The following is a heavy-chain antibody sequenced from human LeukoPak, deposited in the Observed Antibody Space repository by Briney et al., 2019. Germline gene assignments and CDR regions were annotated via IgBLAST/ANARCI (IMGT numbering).Heavy chain of an antibody. V-gene: IGHV3-23*01. CDR2: IIYSGGAT. CDR1: GFTFSGSA. Sequence: GGSLRLSCAASGFTFSGSAMTWVRQGPGTGLEFVASIIYSGGATYYADSVKGRFTISRDNSKNTLYLQMNSLRAEDTAVFYCARSGYCTGPSCYYDYWGQGTLVTVSS. J-gene: IGHJ4*02. CDR3: ARSGYCTGPSCYYDY. D-gene: IGHD2-2*01.